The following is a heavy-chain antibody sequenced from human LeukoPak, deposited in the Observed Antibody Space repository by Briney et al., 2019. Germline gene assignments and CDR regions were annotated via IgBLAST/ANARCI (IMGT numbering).Heavy chain of an antibody. CDR3: ARGETYYDSSGYYSPH. CDR2: INPNSGGT. J-gene: IGHJ4*02. Sequence: ASVKVSCKASGYTFTCYYMHWVRQAPGQGLEWMGWINPNSGGTNYAQKFQGRVTMTRDTSISTAYMELSRLRSDDTAVYYCARGETYYDSSGYYSPHWGQGTLVTVSS. D-gene: IGHD3-22*01. CDR1: GYTFTCYY. V-gene: IGHV1-2*02.